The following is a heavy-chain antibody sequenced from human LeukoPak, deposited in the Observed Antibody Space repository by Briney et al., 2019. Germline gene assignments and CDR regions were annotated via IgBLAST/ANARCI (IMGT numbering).Heavy chain of an antibody. CDR1: GYTFTSYG. CDR2: ISAYNGNT. CDR3: ARAGCSGGSCYVQAGVY. J-gene: IGHJ4*02. V-gene: IGHV1-18*01. D-gene: IGHD2-15*01. Sequence: GASVKVSCKASGYTFTSYGISWVRQAPGQGLEWMGWISAYNGNTNYSQKFQGRVTITRDTSASTAYMELSSLRSEDTAVYYCARAGCSGGSCYVQAGVYWGQGTLVTVSS.